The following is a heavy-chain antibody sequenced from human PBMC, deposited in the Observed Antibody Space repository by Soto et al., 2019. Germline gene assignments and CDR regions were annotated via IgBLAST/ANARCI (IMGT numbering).Heavy chain of an antibody. CDR1: GFTFSSYG. D-gene: IGHD6-13*01. CDR2: ISYDGSNK. Sequence: GGSLRLSCAASGFTFSSYGMHWVRQAPGKGLEWVAVISYDGSNKYYADSVKGRFTISRDNSKNTLYLQMKSLRAEDTAVYYCAKAAAAVCRYYYYGMDVWGQGTTVTVSS. V-gene: IGHV3-30*18. CDR3: AKAAAAVCRYYYYGMDV. J-gene: IGHJ6*02.